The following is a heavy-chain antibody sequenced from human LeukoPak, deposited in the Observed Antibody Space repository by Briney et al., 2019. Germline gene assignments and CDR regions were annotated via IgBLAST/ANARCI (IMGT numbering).Heavy chain of an antibody. D-gene: IGHD3-22*01. V-gene: IGHV3-30*02. J-gene: IGHJ4*02. CDR3: AKDFGMIVVVITRYFDY. CDR2: IRYDGSNK. CDR1: GFTFSSYG. Sequence: GGSLRLSCAASGFTFSSYGMHWVRQAPGKGLEWVAFIRYDGSNKYYADSVKGRFTISRDNSKNTLYLQMNSLRAEDTAVYYCAKDFGMIVVVITRYFDYWGQGTLVTVSS.